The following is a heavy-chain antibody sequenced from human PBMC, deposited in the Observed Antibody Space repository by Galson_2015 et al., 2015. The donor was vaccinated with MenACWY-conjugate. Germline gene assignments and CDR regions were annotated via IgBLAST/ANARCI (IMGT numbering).Heavy chain of an antibody. CDR2: ISSSSSTI. D-gene: IGHD1-26*01. V-gene: IGHV3-48*04. J-gene: IGHJ4*02. CDR3: ARDSFGPGTVGL. Sequence: SLRLSCAASGVTFSSYRMNWVRQAPGKGLEWVSYISSSSSTIYYADSVKRRFTISSDNAKNSLYLQMNSLRAEDTAVYYCARDSFGPGTVGLWGQGTLVTVSS. CDR1: GVTFSSYR.